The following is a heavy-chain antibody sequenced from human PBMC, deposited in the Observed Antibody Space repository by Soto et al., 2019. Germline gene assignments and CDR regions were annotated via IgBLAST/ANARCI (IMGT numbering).Heavy chain of an antibody. J-gene: IGHJ6*02. CDR3: AGVMYYYDSSGYTPYYYYGMDV. V-gene: IGHV1-69*06. CDR2: IIPIFGTA. Sequence: SVKVSCKSSGGTFSSYAISWVRQAPGQGLEWMGGIIPIFGTANYAQKFQGRVTITADKSTSTAYMELSSLRSEDTAVYYCAGVMYYYDSSGYTPYYYYGMDVWGQGTTVTVSS. CDR1: GGTFSSYA. D-gene: IGHD3-22*01.